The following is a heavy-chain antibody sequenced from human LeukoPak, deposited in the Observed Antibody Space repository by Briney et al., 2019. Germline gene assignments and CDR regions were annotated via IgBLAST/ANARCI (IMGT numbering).Heavy chain of an antibody. CDR2: ISGSGSDT. J-gene: IGHJ4*02. Sequence: GGSLRLSCAASGFTFSDYYMSWIRQAPGKGLGSISYISGSGSDTNYADSVRGRFTISRGNAKNSLYLQMNSLTADDTAVYYCAITARIPEAWGQGTLVIVSS. V-gene: IGHV3-11*03. D-gene: IGHD1-14*01. CDR1: GFTFSDYY. CDR3: AITARIPEA.